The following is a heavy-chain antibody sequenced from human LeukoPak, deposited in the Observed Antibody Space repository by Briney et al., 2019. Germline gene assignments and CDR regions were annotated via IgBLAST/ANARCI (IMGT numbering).Heavy chain of an antibody. Sequence: GGSLRLSCAASGFTFSSYWMSWVRQAPGKGLEWVANIKQDGSEKYYVDSVKGRFTISRDNAKNSLYLQMNSLRAEDTAVYYCARDPLGRGSGSYYFDYWGQGTLVTVSS. V-gene: IGHV3-7*01. CDR2: IKQDGSEK. D-gene: IGHD3-10*01. CDR1: GFTFSSYW. J-gene: IGHJ4*02. CDR3: ARDPLGRGSGSYYFDY.